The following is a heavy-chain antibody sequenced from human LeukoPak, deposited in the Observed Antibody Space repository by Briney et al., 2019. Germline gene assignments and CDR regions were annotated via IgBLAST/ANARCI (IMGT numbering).Heavy chain of an antibody. V-gene: IGHV3-30*04. CDR1: GFTFSIYA. CDR2: ISYDGSNK. CDR3: ARGRNCGGDCYIDY. Sequence: PGRALRLSCVASGFTFSIYAMHGVRQAPGRGVEWGAVISYDGSNKYYADSVKGRFTISRDNSKNTLYLQMNSLRAEDTAVYYCARGRNCGGDCYIDYWGQGTLVTVSS. J-gene: IGHJ4*02. D-gene: IGHD2-21*02.